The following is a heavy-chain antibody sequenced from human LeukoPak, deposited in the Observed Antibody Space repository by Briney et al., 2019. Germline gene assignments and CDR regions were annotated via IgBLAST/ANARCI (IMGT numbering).Heavy chain of an antibody. V-gene: IGHV4-30-4*01. Sequence: SQTLSLTCTVSGGSISSGDYYWGWLRQPPGKGLEWIGEINHSGSTNYNPSLKSRVTISVDTSKNQFSLKLSSVTAADTAVYYCARRQLWPTRRFDYWGQGTLVTVSS. D-gene: IGHD5-18*01. CDR3: ARRQLWPTRRFDY. CDR2: INHSGST. CDR1: GGSISSGDYY. J-gene: IGHJ4*02.